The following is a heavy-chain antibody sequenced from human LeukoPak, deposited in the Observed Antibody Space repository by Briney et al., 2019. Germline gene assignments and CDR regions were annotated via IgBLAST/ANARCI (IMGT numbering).Heavy chain of an antibody. CDR1: GGSISSYY. CDR2: IYYSGST. D-gene: IGHD6-13*01. V-gene: IGHV4-59*01. J-gene: IGHJ6*02. Sequence: SETLSLTCTVSGGSISSYYWRWIRQPPGKGLEWIGYIYYSGSTNYNPSLKSRVTISVDTSKNQFSLKLSSVTAADTAVYYCARGYSSSLRRGMDVWGQGTTVTVSS. CDR3: ARGYSSSLRRGMDV.